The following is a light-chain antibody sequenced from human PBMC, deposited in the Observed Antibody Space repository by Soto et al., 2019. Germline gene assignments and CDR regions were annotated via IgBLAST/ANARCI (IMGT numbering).Light chain of an antibody. V-gene: IGKV1-39*01. Sequence: DIQMNQTRSSLSASVGDRVTITGRASQSIGTNLNWYQQRPGKAPKLLTYAVSSLQSGVSSRFSGSGSGTDFTLSINSLQREDFATYYCQQTYSAPPLFGQGTKVDIK. CDR1: QSIGTN. CDR2: AVS. J-gene: IGKJ1*01. CDR3: QQTYSAPPL.